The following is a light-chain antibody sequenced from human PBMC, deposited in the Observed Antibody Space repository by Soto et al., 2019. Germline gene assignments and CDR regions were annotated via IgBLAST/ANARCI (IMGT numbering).Light chain of an antibody. V-gene: IGKV3-20*01. J-gene: IGKJ4*01. Sequence: EIVLTQSPGTLSLSPGERATLSCRASESFARTYLAWYQQKPGQAPRLLIHGASSRATGIPDRFSGSNSGTDFTLTISRLEPEESAVYYCQQYGASPLTFGGGTKVEIK. CDR3: QQYGASPLT. CDR1: ESFARTY. CDR2: GAS.